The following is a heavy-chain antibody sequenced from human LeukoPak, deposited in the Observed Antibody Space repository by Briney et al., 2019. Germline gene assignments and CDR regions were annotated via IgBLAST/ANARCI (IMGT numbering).Heavy chain of an antibody. CDR1: GGSISSSSYY. CDR3: ARRNYVWGSYR. J-gene: IGHJ4*02. CDR2: IYYSGST. Sequence: KPSETLSLTCTVSGGSISSSSYYWGWIRQPPGKGLEWIGSIYYSGSTYYNPSLKSRVTISVDTSKNQFSLKLSSVTAADTAVYYCARRNYVWGSYRWGQGTLVTVSS. D-gene: IGHD3-16*01. V-gene: IGHV4-39*01.